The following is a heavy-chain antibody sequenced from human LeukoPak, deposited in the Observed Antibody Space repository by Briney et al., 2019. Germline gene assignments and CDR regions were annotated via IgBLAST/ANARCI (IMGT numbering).Heavy chain of an antibody. CDR2: INPISGAT. D-gene: IGHD3-16*02. V-gene: IGHV1-46*01. CDR1: RYTFTRYY. CDR3: ARLPYRDGVAQDY. J-gene: IGHJ4*02. Sequence: ASVKVSCKTSRYTFTRYYMQWVRQAPGHGLEWMGIINPISGATDYAQKFQGRVTMTRDTSTSTVYMELSSLRSEDTAMYYCARLPYRDGVAQDYWGQGTLVTVSS.